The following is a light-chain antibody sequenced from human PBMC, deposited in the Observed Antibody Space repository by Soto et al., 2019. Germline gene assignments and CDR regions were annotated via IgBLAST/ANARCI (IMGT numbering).Light chain of an antibody. CDR2: DAS. CDR1: HTINSD. J-gene: IGKJ3*01. V-gene: IGKV3-11*01. Sequence: ENVLTQSPATLSLSPGERATLSCSASHTINSDLAWYEQRPGQPPRLLIYDASFRAAGCPTRFSGSRSGTDFTITLSNLGPEDFAVYYCQQRTNRLFTFGPGTTVD. CDR3: QQRTNRLFT.